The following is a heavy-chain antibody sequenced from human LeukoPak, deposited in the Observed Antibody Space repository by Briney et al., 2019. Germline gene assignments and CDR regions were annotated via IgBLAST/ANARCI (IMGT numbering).Heavy chain of an antibody. D-gene: IGHD3-3*01. CDR3: ARDQAFYDFWSGYYTGDFDY. J-gene: IGHJ4*02. CDR2: ISAYNGNT. Sequence: ASVTVSCKASGYTFTSYGISWVRQAPGQGLEWMGWISAYNGNTNYAQKLQGRVTMTTDTSTSTAYMELRSLRSDDTAVYYCARDQAFYDFWSGYYTGDFDYWGQGTLVTVSS. CDR1: GYTFTSYG. V-gene: IGHV1-18*01.